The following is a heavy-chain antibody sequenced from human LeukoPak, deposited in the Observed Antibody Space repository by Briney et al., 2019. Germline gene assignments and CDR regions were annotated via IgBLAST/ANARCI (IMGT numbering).Heavy chain of an antibody. CDR3: ARDCIGCHGFDY. J-gene: IGHJ4*02. Sequence: ASVKVSCKASGYTFITYGISWVRQTPGQGLEWGGWVSAYADNTNYVQKLQGRVNMTTHTSTSTAYMELRSLRSDATAVYYCARDCIGCHGFDYWGQGTLVTVSS. CDR1: GYTFITYG. CDR2: VSAYADNT. V-gene: IGHV1-18*01. D-gene: IGHD2-15*01.